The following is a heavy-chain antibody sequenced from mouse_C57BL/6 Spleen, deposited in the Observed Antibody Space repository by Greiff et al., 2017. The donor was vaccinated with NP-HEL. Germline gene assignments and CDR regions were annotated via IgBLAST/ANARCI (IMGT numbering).Heavy chain of an antibody. CDR3: ARRTTVVGGLDY. D-gene: IGHD1-1*01. V-gene: IGHV1-26*01. CDR2: INPNNGCT. CDR1: GSTFTDYY. Sequence: EVQLQQSGPELVKPGASVQISCKASGSTFTDYYMNWVKPRHGKSLEWIVDINPNNGCTSYNQKFKGKATLTVDKSSSTAYMELRRLISEDSAVYYCARRTTVVGGLDYWGQGTTLTVSS. J-gene: IGHJ2*01.